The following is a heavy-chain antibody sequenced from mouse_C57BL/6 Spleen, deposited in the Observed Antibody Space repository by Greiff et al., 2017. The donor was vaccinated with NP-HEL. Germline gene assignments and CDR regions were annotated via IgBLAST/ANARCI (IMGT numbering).Heavy chain of an antibody. J-gene: IGHJ4*01. CDR1: GYSITSGYY. Sequence: EVQLVESGPGLVKPSQSLSLTCSVPGYSITSGYYWNWIRQFPGNKLEWMGYISYDGSNNYNPSLKNRISITRDTSKNQFFLKLNSVTTEDTATYYCARDELLFYYAMDYWGQGTSVTVSS. D-gene: IGHD1-1*01. CDR2: ISYDGSN. V-gene: IGHV3-6*01. CDR3: ARDELLFYYAMDY.